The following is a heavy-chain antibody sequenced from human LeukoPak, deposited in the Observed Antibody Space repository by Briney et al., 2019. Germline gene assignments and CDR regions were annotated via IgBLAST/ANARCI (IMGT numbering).Heavy chain of an antibody. V-gene: IGHV3-30-3*01. D-gene: IGHD3-3*01. CDR3: AREEWYYFDF. Sequence: GGSLRLSCTASGFTFSNYNMNWVRQAPEKGLEWVAVISYDGNNKYYVDSVKGRFTIARDNSKNTVFLQMNSLRAEDMAVYYCAREEWYYFDFWGQGTLVTVSS. J-gene: IGHJ4*02. CDR2: ISYDGNNK. CDR1: GFTFSNYN.